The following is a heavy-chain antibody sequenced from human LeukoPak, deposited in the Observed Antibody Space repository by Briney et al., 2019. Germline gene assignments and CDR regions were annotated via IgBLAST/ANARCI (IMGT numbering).Heavy chain of an antibody. Sequence: GESLKISCKGSGHIFASYWIAWVRQMPGKGLEWMGIIYPGDSDTRYSPSLQGQVTISADKSISTAYLQWSSLKASDTAMYYCARSSYCSGGSCYSDYWGQGTLVTVSS. CDR3: ARSSYCSGGSCYSDY. CDR2: IYPGDSDT. V-gene: IGHV5-51*01. D-gene: IGHD2-15*01. CDR1: GHIFASYW. J-gene: IGHJ4*02.